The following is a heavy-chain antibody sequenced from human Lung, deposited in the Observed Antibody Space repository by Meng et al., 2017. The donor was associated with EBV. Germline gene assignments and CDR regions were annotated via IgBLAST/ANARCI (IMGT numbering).Heavy chain of an antibody. Sequence: QVPLQESGPGLVEPSQTLSLTCTVSGGSMSSGNYYWSWIRQPPGKGLEWIGYIHHSGSAYYNPSLKSRVSISVDTSKNQFSLNLNSMTAVDTAVYYCASFDHIPRRNYFDYWGQGTLVTVSS. J-gene: IGHJ4*02. CDR2: IHHSGSA. D-gene: IGHD2-21*01. CDR1: GGSMSSGNYY. V-gene: IGHV4-30-4*01. CDR3: ASFDHIPRRNYFDY.